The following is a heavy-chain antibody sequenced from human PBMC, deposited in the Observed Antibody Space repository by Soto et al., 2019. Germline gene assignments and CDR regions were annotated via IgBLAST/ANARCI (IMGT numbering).Heavy chain of an antibody. CDR1: GHTLAELS. V-gene: IGHV1-24*01. D-gene: IGHD5-18*01. Sequence: QVQLVQSGAEVKKPGASVKVSCKVSGHTLAELSIHWVRQAPGKGFEWMGGYDPEKGEIVYAQKFLGGVTMTEDTSPGTAHMDLSSLRSEDTAVDYWAGDTGITSTREFDYWGQGTLVTVSS. CDR2: YDPEKGEI. CDR3: AGDTGITSTREFDY. J-gene: IGHJ4*02.